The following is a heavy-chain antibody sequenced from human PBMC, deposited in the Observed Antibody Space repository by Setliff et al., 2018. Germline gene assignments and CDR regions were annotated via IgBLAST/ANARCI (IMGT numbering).Heavy chain of an antibody. J-gene: IGHJ4*02. CDR1: GFTFSTYA. D-gene: IGHD6-13*01. V-gene: IGHV3-23*01. Sequence: PGGSLRLSCAASGFTFSTYAMSWVRQAPGKGLEWVSSISDTAIGIYYTGSVRGRFTISRDNSKKILFLQMNSLRVEDTAIYYCAKDVVGYSSTWPKRDYFDSWGQGTLVTVSS. CDR3: AKDVVGYSSTWPKRDYFDS. CDR2: ISDTAIGI.